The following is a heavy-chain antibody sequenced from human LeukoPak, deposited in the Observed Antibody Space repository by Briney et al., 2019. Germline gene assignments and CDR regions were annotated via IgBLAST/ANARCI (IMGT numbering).Heavy chain of an antibody. CDR3: ARAQTTYDFWSGYPDAFDI. J-gene: IGHJ3*02. D-gene: IGHD3-3*01. CDR2: IYYSGST. CDR1: GGSISNYY. Sequence: SETLSLTCTVSGGSISNYYWSWIRQPPGKGLEWIGYIYYSGSTNYNPSLKSRVTISVDTSKNQFSLKLSSVTAADTAVYYCARAQTTYDFWSGYPDAFDIWGQGTMVTVSS. V-gene: IGHV4-59*01.